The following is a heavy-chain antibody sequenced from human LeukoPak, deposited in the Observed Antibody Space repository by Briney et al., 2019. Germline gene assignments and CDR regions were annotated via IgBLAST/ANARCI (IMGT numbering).Heavy chain of an antibody. Sequence: PSETLSLTCAVYGGSFSGYSWSWIRQPPGKGLEWIGEINHSGCTNYNPSLKSRVTISVDTSKNQFSLKLSSVTAADTAVYYCARGLSSDYYYGMDVWGQGTTVTVSS. CDR2: INHSGCT. CDR1: GGSFSGYS. J-gene: IGHJ6*02. V-gene: IGHV4-34*01. CDR3: ARGLSSDYYYGMDV.